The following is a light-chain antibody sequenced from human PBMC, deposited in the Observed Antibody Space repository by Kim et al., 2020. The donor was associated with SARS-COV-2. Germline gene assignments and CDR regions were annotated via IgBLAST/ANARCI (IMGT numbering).Light chain of an antibody. J-gene: IGLJ7*01. Sequence: PGQSITISCTGTSSDVGNYNLVSWYQQHPGKAPKLMIYEVTKRPSWVSNRFSGSKSGNTASLTISGLQAEDEADYYCCSYAGSRNVFGGGTQLTVL. CDR1: SSDVGNYNL. V-gene: IGLV2-23*02. CDR3: CSYAGSRNV. CDR2: EVT.